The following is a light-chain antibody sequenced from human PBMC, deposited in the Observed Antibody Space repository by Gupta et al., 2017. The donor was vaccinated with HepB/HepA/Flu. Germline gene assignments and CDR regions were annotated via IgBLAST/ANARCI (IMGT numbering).Light chain of an antibody. Sequence: EVVMTQSPATLSVSPGERATLSCRTSQSVNRKLAWYLKKPGQAPRLLIYDASTRATGIPDRFSGSGSGTEFTLTISSRQSEDFAIYYCQQYNNWPPITFGQGTRLDLK. J-gene: IGKJ5*01. CDR2: DAS. CDR3: QQYNNWPPIT. V-gene: IGKV3-15*01. CDR1: QSVNRK.